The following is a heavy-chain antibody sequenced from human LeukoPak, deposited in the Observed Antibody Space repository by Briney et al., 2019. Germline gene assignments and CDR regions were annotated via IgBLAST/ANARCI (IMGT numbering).Heavy chain of an antibody. J-gene: IGHJ5*02. V-gene: IGHV4-59*01. CDR2: IYYSGST. CDR3: AADLGTFDP. Sequence: ASETLPLTCTVSGGSISSYYWSWIRQPPGKGLEWIGYIYYSGSTNYNPSLKSRVTISVDTSKNQFSLKLSSVTAADTAVYYCAADLGTFDPWGQGTLVTVSS. CDR1: GGSISSYY. D-gene: IGHD3-16*01.